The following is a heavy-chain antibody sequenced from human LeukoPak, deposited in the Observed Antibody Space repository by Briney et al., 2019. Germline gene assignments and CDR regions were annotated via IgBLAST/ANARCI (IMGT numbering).Heavy chain of an antibody. CDR2: INHSGST. J-gene: IGHJ4*02. D-gene: IGHD2-2*02. CDR1: GGSFSGYY. CDR3: ARATYCSSTSCYMGKGNFDY. Sequence: SETLSLTCAVYGGSFSGYYWSWIRQPPGKGLEWIGEINHSGSTNYNPSLKSRVTISVDTSKNQLSLKLSSVTAADTAVYYCARATYCSSTSCYMGKGNFDYWGQGTLVTVSS. V-gene: IGHV4-34*01.